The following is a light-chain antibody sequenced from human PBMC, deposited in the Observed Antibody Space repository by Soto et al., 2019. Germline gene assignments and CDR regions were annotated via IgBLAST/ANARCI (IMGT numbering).Light chain of an antibody. V-gene: IGKV3-20*01. Sequence: EIVLTQSPGTLSLSPGERATLSCRASQSVSNNYLAWYQQKPGQAPRVFIYGASTRATGIPDRFSGSGSGTDFTLTISRLDPEDFAVYYCRQYGRSLEFAVGGGTKVDIK. CDR3: RQYGRSLEFA. J-gene: IGKJ4*01. CDR2: GAS. CDR1: QSVSNNY.